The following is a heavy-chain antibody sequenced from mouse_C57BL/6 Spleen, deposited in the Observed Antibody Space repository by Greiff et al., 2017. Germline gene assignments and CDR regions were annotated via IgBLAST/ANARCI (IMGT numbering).Heavy chain of an antibody. CDR3: ARRGNDYDQDLDG. J-gene: IGHJ2*01. V-gene: IGHV1-55*01. D-gene: IGHD2-4*01. CDR2: IYPGSGST. Sequence: VQLQQPGAELVKPGASVKMSCKASGYTFTSYWITWVKQRPGQGLEWIGDIYPGSGSTNYNEKFKSKATLTVDTSSSTAYMQLSILTSEDSAVYYCARRGNDYDQDLDGWGQGTTLPVSS. CDR1: GYTFTSYW.